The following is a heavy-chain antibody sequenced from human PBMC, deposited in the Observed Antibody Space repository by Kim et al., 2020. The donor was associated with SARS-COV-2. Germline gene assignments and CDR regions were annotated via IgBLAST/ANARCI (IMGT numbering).Heavy chain of an antibody. CDR3: AKDRYDSSGYYYGPPYSFDY. CDR1: GFTFSSYA. J-gene: IGHJ4*02. V-gene: IGHV3-23*01. CDR2: ISGSGGST. Sequence: GGSLRLSCAASGFTFSSYAMSWVRQAPGKGLEWVSAISGSGGSTYYADSVKGRFTISRDNSKNTLYLQMNSLRAEDTAVYYCAKDRYDSSGYYYGPPYSFDYWGQGTLVTVSS. D-gene: IGHD3-22*01.